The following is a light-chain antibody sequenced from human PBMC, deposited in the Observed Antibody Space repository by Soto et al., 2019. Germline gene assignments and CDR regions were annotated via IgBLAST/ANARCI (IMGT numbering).Light chain of an antibody. CDR3: ISYTSSSTRV. J-gene: IGLJ3*02. CDR2: DVS. V-gene: IGLV2-14*01. Sequence: QSALTQPASMSGSPGQSITISCTGTSSDVGGYNYVSWYQQHLGKAPKLMIYDVSHRPSGISNRFSGSKSGNTASLTISGLQAEDEADYYCISYTSSSTRVFGGGTQLTVL. CDR1: SSDVGGYNY.